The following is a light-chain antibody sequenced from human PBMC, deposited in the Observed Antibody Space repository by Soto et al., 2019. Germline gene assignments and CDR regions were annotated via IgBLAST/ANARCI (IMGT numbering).Light chain of an antibody. V-gene: IGKV1-39*01. Sequence: IQMTQSPSSLAASVGDRVTITCRAGQSISTYVNWYRQKSGAAPELLIYDASTLQSGVPSRFRGGGSGTDFTLTISSLQLEDFATYYCQQSYNTPLTFGQGTKVEIK. J-gene: IGKJ1*01. CDR3: QQSYNTPLT. CDR1: QSISTY. CDR2: DAS.